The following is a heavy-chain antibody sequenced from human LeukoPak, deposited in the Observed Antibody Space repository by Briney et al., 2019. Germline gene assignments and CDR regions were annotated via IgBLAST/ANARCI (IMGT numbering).Heavy chain of an antibody. CDR2: IHYSGST. D-gene: IGHD6-13*01. V-gene: IGHV4-59*01. J-gene: IGHJ6*03. Sequence: SVTLSLTCTVSGGSISSYYWSWIRQPPGKGLEWIGYIHYSGSTNYNPSLKSRVTISVDTPKNQFSPKLSSVTAADTAVYYCARHQAYSSSWYYYYYYYMDVWGKGTTVTISS. CDR3: ARHQAYSSSWYYYYYYYMDV. CDR1: GGSISSYY.